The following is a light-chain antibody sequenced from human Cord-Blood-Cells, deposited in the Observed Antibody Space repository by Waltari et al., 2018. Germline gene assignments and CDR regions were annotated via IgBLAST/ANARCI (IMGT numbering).Light chain of an antibody. CDR2: DVR. CDR1: SSDVGGYNY. J-gene: IGLJ2*01. Sequence: QSALTQPASVSGSPGQSTTISCTGTSSDVGGYNYVSWYQQHPGKAPKLMIYDVRKRPAGVSNRFAGSKSGNTASLTISGLHAEDEADYYCSSYTSSSSVVFGGGTKLTVL. V-gene: IGLV2-14*01. CDR3: SSYTSSSSVV.